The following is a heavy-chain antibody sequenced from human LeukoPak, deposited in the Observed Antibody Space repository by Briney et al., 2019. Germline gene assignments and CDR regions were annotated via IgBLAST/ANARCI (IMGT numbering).Heavy chain of an antibody. CDR2: ISSDGSTT. CDR3: ARPGIAVPSSYDP. J-gene: IGHJ5*02. Sequence: GGSLRLSCAASGFSFSSYAMSWVRQAPGKGLVWVSRISSDGSTTHYADSVKGRFTISRDNAKNTLFLQMNSLRAEDTAVYYCARPGIAVPSSYDPWGQGTLVTVSS. CDR1: GFSFSSYA. V-gene: IGHV3-74*01. D-gene: IGHD6-19*01.